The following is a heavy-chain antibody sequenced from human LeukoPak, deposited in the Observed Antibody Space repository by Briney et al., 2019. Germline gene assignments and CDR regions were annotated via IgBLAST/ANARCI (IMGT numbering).Heavy chain of an antibody. CDR2: ISGSGGST. Sequence: GGSLRLSCAASGFTFSSYAMSWVRQAPGKGLEWVSAISGSGGSTYYADSVKGRFTISRDNSKNTLYLQMNSLRAEDTAVYYCAKVRSPRGYSYGHMAYWGQGTLVTVSS. J-gene: IGHJ4*02. CDR1: GFTFSSYA. V-gene: IGHV3-23*01. CDR3: AKVRSPRGYSYGHMAY. D-gene: IGHD5-18*01.